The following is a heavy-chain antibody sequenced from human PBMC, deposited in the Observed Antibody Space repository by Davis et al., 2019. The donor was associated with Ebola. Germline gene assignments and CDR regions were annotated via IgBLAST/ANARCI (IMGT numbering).Heavy chain of an antibody. D-gene: IGHD2-2*01. CDR2: MKSNTDGGTT. CDR1: GFTFRNAW. J-gene: IGHJ4*02. V-gene: IGHV3-15*01. CDR3: TTVPAGYCSTITCSEGDY. Sequence: GESLKISCEASGFTFRNAWMSWARQAPGKGLEWVGRMKSNTDGGTTDYAAPVKGSFVIVRDESKNTLYLQMNSLKSEDTAVYYCTTVPAGYCSTITCSEGDYWGQGTLVTVSS.